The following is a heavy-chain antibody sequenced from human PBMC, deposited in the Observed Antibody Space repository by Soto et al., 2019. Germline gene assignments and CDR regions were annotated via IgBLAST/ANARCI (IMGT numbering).Heavy chain of an antibody. CDR3: ARDLTVRGDLYYYYGMDV. J-gene: IGHJ6*02. Sequence: GGSLRLSCAASGFTFSDYYMSWIRQAPGKGLEWVSYISSSGSTIYYADSVKGRFTISRDNAKNSLYLQMNSLRAEDTAVYYCARDLTVRGDLYYYYGMDVWGQGTTVTVSS. D-gene: IGHD3-10*01. CDR2: ISSSGSTI. V-gene: IGHV3-11*04. CDR1: GFTFSDYY.